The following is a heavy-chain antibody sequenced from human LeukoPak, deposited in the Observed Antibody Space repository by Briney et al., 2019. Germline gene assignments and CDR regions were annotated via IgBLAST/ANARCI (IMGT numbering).Heavy chain of an antibody. Sequence: SETLSLTCTVSGGSISSYYWSWIRQPPGKGLEWIGYIYYSGSTNYNPSLKSRVTISVDTSKNQFSLKLSSVTAADTAVYYCARMTDYYDTTSYPYEFDPWGQGTLVTVSS. V-gene: IGHV4-59*08. CDR3: ARMTDYYDTTSYPYEFDP. D-gene: IGHD3-22*01. CDR2: IYYSGST. J-gene: IGHJ5*02. CDR1: GGSISSYY.